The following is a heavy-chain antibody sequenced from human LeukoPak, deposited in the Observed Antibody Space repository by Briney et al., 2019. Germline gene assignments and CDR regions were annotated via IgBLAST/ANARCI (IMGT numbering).Heavy chain of an antibody. CDR2: INHSGST. Sequence: SETLSLTCAVYGGSFSGYYWSWIRQPPGKGLEWIGEINHSGSTNYNPSLKSRVNISVDTSKNQFSLKLSSVTAADTAVYYCARGISTARRHNEGFDPWGQGTLVTVSS. CDR1: GGSFSGYY. CDR3: ARGISTARRHNEGFDP. D-gene: IGHD1-1*01. J-gene: IGHJ5*02. V-gene: IGHV4-34*01.